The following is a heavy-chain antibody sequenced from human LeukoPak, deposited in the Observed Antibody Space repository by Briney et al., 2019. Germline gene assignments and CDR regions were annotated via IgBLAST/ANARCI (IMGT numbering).Heavy chain of an antibody. J-gene: IGHJ3*02. V-gene: IGHV4-34*01. CDR2: INHSGST. Sequence: SETLSLTCAVYGGSFSGYYWSWIRQPPGKGLEWIGEINHSGSTNYNPSLKSRVTISVDTSKNQFSLKLSSVTAADTAVYYCASLGSSSAFDIWGQGTMVTVS. CDR3: ASLGSSSAFDI. D-gene: IGHD6-6*01. CDR1: GGSFSGYY.